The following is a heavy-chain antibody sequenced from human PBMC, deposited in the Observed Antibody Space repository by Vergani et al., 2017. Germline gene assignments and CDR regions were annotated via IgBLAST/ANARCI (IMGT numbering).Heavy chain of an antibody. J-gene: IGHJ4*02. Sequence: QVQLQESGPGLVKPSQTLSLTCTVSGGSISSGGYYWSWIRQHPGKGLEWIGYIYYSGSTYYNPSLNSRVTISVDTSKNQFSLQLSSVTAADTSVYYCARDRVTMVRGASHYFDYWGQGTLVTVSS. V-gene: IGHV4-31*03. D-gene: IGHD3-10*01. CDR1: GGSISSGGYY. CDR2: IYYSGST. CDR3: ARDRVTMVRGASHYFDY.